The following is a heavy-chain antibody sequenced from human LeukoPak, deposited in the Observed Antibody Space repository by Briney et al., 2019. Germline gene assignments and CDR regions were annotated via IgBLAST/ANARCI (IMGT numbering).Heavy chain of an antibody. V-gene: IGHV4-59*12. D-gene: IGHD1-7*01. CDR1: GGSISNYY. CDR3: ARLQRTTHYYYYMDV. J-gene: IGHJ6*03. CDR2: IYYTGST. Sequence: SETLSLTCTVSGGSISNYYWSWIRQPPGKGLEWIAYIYYTGSTNYNPSLKSRVTISVDTSKNQFSLKLSSVTAADTAVYYCARLQRTTHYYYYMDVWGKGTTVTVSS.